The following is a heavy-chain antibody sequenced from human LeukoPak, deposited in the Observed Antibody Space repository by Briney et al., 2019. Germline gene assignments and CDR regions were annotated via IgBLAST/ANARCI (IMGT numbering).Heavy chain of an antibody. J-gene: IGHJ5*02. V-gene: IGHV1-18*01. D-gene: IGHD3-10*01. CDR3: AREKTRWFGELLPRNWFDP. Sequence: GASVKVSCKASGYTFTSYGISWVRQAPGQGLEWMGWISAYNGNTNYAQKLQGRVTMTTDTSTSTAYMELRSLRSDDTAVYYCAREKTRWFGELLPRNWFDPWGQGTLVTVSS. CDR1: GYTFTSYG. CDR2: ISAYNGNT.